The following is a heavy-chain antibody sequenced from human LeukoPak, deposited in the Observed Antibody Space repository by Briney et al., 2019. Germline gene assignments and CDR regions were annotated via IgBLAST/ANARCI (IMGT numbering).Heavy chain of an antibody. Sequence: GGSLRLSCSASGFTFSSYALLWVRQAPGKGLEYVSGVNSNGVSTNYADPVKGRITISRDNSNNTLHLQMSSLRGEDTAVYYCVKDRDRNLARVNFDYWGQGTLVTVSS. D-gene: IGHD5-24*01. V-gene: IGHV3-64D*06. J-gene: IGHJ4*02. CDR2: VNSNGVST. CDR1: GFTFSSYA. CDR3: VKDRDRNLARVNFDY.